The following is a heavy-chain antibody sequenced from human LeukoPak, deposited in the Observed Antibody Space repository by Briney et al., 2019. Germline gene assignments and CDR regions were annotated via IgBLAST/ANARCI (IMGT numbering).Heavy chain of an antibody. J-gene: IGHJ4*02. D-gene: IGHD3-10*01. CDR3: AREHVLLWFGELLD. V-gene: IGHV3-33*01. Sequence: GGSLRLSCAASGFTFSSYGMHWVRQAPGKGLEWVAVIWYDGSNKYYADSVKGRFTISRDNSENTLYLQMNSLRAEDTAVYYCAREHVLLWFGELLDWGQGTLVTVSS. CDR2: IWYDGSNK. CDR1: GFTFSSYG.